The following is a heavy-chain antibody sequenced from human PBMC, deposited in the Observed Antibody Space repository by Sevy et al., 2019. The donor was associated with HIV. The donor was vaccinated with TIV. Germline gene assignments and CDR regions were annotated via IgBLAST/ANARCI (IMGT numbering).Heavy chain of an antibody. CDR2: IWYDGSNK. D-gene: IGHD3-3*01. V-gene: IGHV3-33*01. CDR3: ARAAGDYDFWSGYYASYYFDY. CDR1: GFTFSSYG. Sequence: GESLKISCAASGFTFSSYGMHWVRQAPGKGLEWVAVIWYDGSNKYYADSVKGRFTISRDNSKNTLYLQMNSLRAEDTAVYYCARAAGDYDFWSGYYASYYFDYWGQGTLVTVSS. J-gene: IGHJ4*02.